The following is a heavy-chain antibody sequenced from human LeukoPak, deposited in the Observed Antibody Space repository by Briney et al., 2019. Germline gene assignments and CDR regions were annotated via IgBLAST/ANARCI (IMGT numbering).Heavy chain of an antibody. CDR2: ISYDGSNK. D-gene: IGHD3-10*01. Sequence: GGSLRLSCAAYGFTFDSYAIHWVRQAPGKGLQWVAVISYDGSNKYYADSVKGRFTISRDSSQNTLYLQMNSLRAEDTALYYCSRDRYFGSGSYLFDSWGQGTLVTVSS. J-gene: IGHJ4*02. CDR1: GFTFDSYA. V-gene: IGHV3-30-3*01. CDR3: SRDRYFGSGSYLFDS.